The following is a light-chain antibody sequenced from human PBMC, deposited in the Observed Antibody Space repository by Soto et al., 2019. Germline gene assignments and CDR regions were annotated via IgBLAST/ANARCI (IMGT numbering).Light chain of an antibody. CDR2: GNS. CDR1: SSNIGAGYD. J-gene: IGLJ1*01. V-gene: IGLV1-40*01. CDR3: RSYDSSLSAYV. Sequence: QSVLTQPPSVSGAPGQRVTISCTGSSSNIGAGYDVHWYQQLPGKAPKLLIYGNSNRPSGVPDRFSGSKSGTSASLAITGLQAEDEADYYCRSYDSSLSAYVFGTGTKLTVL.